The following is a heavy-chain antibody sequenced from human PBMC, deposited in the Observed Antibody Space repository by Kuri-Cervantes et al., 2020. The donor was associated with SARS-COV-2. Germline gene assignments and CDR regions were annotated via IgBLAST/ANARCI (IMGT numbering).Heavy chain of an antibody. CDR1: GYTFTSYY. CDR3: ARDRGGYVAGATMHFDY. D-gene: IGHD1-26*01. V-gene: IGHV1-46*01. CDR2: INPSGGST. J-gene: IGHJ4*02. Sequence: ASVKVSCKASGYTFTSYYMHWVRQAPGQGLEWMGIINPSGGSTSYAQKFQGRVTVTRDTSTSTVYMELSSLRSEDTAVYYCARDRGGYVAGATMHFDYWGQGTLVTVSS.